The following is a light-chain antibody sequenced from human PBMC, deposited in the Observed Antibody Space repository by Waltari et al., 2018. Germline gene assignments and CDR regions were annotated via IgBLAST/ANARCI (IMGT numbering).Light chain of an antibody. V-gene: IGKV1-5*03. CDR2: KAS. J-gene: IGKJ1*01. CDR3: QQYSTYSRT. CDR1: QRIRNW. Sequence: DVQMTQSPSTLSASVGDRVTIPCRASQRIRNWLAWYQQKPRKAPKVLIYKASNLESGVPSRVSGSVSGTEFTLTISSLQPDDCATYYCQQYSTYSRTFGQGTKV.